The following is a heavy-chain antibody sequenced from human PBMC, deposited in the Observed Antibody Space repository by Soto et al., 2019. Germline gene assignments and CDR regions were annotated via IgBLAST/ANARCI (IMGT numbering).Heavy chain of an antibody. CDR3: VRENYYYGMDV. CDR1: GFDASVNY. Sequence: LRLSCAASGFDASVNYMTWVRQAPGRGLEWVSAINSGGSTFYADSVKGRFTISRDNSKNTLYLQMNSLRVEDTAMYYCVRENYYYGMDVWGQGTAVTVSS. V-gene: IGHV3-66*01. J-gene: IGHJ6*02. CDR2: INSGGST.